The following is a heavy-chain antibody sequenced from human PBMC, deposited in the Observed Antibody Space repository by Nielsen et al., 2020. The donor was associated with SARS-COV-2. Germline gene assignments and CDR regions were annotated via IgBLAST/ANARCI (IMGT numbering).Heavy chain of an antibody. D-gene: IGHD5-24*01. Sequence: GESLKISCAASGFTFSSYGMHWVRQAPGKGLEWVAVIWYDGSNKYYADSVKGRFTISRDNSKNTLYLQMNSLRAEDTAVYYCARDRGRRDGWGLFDYWGQGTLVTVSS. V-gene: IGHV3-33*01. CDR3: ARDRGRRDGWGLFDY. CDR1: GFTFSSYG. J-gene: IGHJ4*02. CDR2: IWYDGSNK.